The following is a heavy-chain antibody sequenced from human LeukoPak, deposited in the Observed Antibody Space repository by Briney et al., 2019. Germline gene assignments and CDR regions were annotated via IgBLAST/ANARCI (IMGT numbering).Heavy chain of an antibody. J-gene: IGHJ4*02. CDR3: ARPAGTYYYDSSGYTLDY. CDR2: ISYDGSNK. V-gene: IGHV3-30-3*01. CDR1: GFTFSSYA. D-gene: IGHD3-22*01. Sequence: GRSLRLSCAASGFTFSSYAMHWVRQAPGKELEWVAVISYDGSNKYYADSVKGRFTISRDNSKNTLYLQMNSLRAEDTAVYYCARPAGTYYYDSSGYTLDYWGQGTLVTVSS.